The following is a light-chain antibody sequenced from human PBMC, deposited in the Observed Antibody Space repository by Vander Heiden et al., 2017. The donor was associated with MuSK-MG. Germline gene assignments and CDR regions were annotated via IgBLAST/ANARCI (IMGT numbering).Light chain of an antibody. CDR2: DVS. V-gene: IGLV2-14*03. CDR1: SSDVGGYHY. J-gene: IGLJ2*01. CDR3: SSYTSSSIVV. Sequence: SALTQPASVSGSPGQSITISCTGTSSDVGGYHYVSWYQQHPGKTHKLMIYDVSNRPAGVSNRFSGSKSGNTASLTISGLKEEDEADYYCSSYTSSSIVVFGGGTKLTVL.